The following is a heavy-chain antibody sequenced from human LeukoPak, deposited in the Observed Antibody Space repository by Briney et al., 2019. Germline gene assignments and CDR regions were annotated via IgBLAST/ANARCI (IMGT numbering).Heavy chain of an antibody. D-gene: IGHD4-17*01. CDR2: ISAYNGNT. V-gene: IGHV1-18*01. CDR3: ARDVYGDSYYYYYMDV. CDR1: GYTFTSYG. Sequence: GASVKVSCKASGYTFTSYGISWVRQAPGQGLEGMGWISAYNGNTNYAQKLQGRVTMTTDTSTSTAYMELRSLRSDDTAVYYCARDVYGDSYYYYYMDVWGKGTTVTVSS. J-gene: IGHJ6*03.